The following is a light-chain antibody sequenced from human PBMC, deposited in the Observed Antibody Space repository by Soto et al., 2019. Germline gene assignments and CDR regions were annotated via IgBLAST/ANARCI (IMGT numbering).Light chain of an antibody. Sequence: EIVLTQSPGTLSLSPGERATLSCRASQSVSSNVAWYQQKPGQAPRLLSYGASTRATGIPARFSGSGSGTEFTLTISSLQSEDFEVYYCQQYNNWPFTFGPGTKVDIK. CDR1: QSVSSN. CDR3: QQYNNWPFT. V-gene: IGKV3-15*01. CDR2: GAS. J-gene: IGKJ3*01.